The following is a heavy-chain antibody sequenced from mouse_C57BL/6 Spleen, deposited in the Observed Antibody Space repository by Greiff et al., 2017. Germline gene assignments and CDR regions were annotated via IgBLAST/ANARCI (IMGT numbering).Heavy chain of an antibody. CDR3: AREEIYYYGSSYPFFAY. Sequence: EVKLVASGGGLVKPGGSLKLSCAASGFTFSDYGMHWVRQAPEKGLEWVAYISSGSSTIYYADTVKGRFTISRDNAKNTLFLQMTSLRSEDTAMYYCAREEIYYYGSSYPFFAYWGQGTLVTVSA. V-gene: IGHV5-17*01. D-gene: IGHD1-1*01. CDR1: GFTFSDYG. CDR2: ISSGSSTI. J-gene: IGHJ3*01.